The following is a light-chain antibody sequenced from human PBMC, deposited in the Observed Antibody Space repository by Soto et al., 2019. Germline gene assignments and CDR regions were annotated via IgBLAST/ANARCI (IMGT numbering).Light chain of an antibody. V-gene: IGLV1-40*01. Sequence: QSVLTQPPSVSGAPGQRVTISCTGSSSNIGAGYDVHWYQQLPGTAPKLLIFDNNNRPSGVPDRFSGSKSGTSASLAITGLQAEDEADYYCASWDDNLNGPVFGGGTKLTVL. CDR2: DNN. CDR1: SSNIGAGYD. CDR3: ASWDDNLNGPV. J-gene: IGLJ3*02.